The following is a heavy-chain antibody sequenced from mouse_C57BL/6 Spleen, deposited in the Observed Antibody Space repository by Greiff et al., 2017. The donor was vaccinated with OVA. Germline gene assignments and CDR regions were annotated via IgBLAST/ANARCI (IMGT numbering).Heavy chain of an antibody. CDR1: GFTFSDYG. D-gene: IGHD1-1*01. CDR2: ISSGSSTI. Sequence: EVQGVESGGGLVKPGGSLKLSCAASGFTFSDYGMHWVRQAPEKGLEWVAYISSGSSTIYYADTVKGRFTISRDNAKNTLFLQMTSLRSEDTAMYYCARTIYYYGSSYAMDYWGQGTSVTVSS. CDR3: ARTIYYYGSSYAMDY. J-gene: IGHJ4*01. V-gene: IGHV5-17*01.